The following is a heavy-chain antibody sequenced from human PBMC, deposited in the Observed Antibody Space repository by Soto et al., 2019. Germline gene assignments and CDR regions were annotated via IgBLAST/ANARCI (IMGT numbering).Heavy chain of an antibody. Sequence: QVQLVESGGGVVQPGRSLRLSCAASGFTFSSYGMHWVRQARGKGLEWVAVISYDGSNNYYADSVKGRFTISRDNSKNTLYLELDSLRAEDTAVYYCAKDIYKGAAGTLLDYWGQGTLVTVSS. CDR2: ISYDGSNN. V-gene: IGHV3-30*18. D-gene: IGHD6-13*01. CDR1: GFTFSSYG. J-gene: IGHJ4*02. CDR3: AKDIYKGAAGTLLDY.